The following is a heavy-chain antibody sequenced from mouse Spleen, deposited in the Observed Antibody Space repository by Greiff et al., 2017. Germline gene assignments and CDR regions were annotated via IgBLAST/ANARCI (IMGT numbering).Heavy chain of an antibody. V-gene: IGHV1-54*01. J-gene: IGHJ3*01. CDR1: GYAFTNYL. D-gene: IGHD2-1*01. CDR3: ARAFYRDGFAY. CDR2: INPGSGGT. Sequence: VMLVESGAELVRPGTSVKVSCKASGYAFTNYLIEWVKQRPGQGLEWIGVINPGSGGTNYNEKFKGKATLTADKSSSTAYMQLSSLTSDDSAVYFCARAFYRDGFAYWGQGTLVTVSA.